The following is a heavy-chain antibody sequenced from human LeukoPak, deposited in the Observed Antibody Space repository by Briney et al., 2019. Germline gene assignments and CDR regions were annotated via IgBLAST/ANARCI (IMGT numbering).Heavy chain of an antibody. D-gene: IGHD3-22*01. J-gene: IGHJ4*02. CDR3: AGLVGRYSSGLYYYYFDY. V-gene: IGHV4-4*02. Sequence: PSETLSLTCTVSGDSINSLDLWSWIRQPPGQGLEWIGEMYLSGTTHSNPSVKSRVTISIDKSKNQFFLNLSSVTAADTAVYYCAGLVGRYSSGLYYYYFDYWGQGTLVTVSS. CDR1: GDSINSLDL. CDR2: MYLSGTT.